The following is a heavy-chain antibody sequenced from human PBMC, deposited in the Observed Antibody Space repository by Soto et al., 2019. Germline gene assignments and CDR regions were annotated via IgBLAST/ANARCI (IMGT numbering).Heavy chain of an antibody. J-gene: IGHJ4*02. CDR3: ARDSPPVDY. Sequence: QVQLVQSGAEVKKPGASVKVSCKASGYTFTSSGISWVRQAPGQGLEWMGWISAYNGNTNYAQKLQGRDTMNTDTSNSTAYRELRSLRSDGTALDYCARDSPPVDYWGQGTLVTVSS. CDR2: ISAYNGNT. V-gene: IGHV1-18*01. CDR1: GYTFTSSG.